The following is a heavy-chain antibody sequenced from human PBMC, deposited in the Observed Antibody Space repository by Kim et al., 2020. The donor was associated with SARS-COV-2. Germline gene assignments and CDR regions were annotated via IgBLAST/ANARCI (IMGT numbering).Heavy chain of an antibody. CDR2: ISANGVLT. D-gene: IGHD2-2*01. V-gene: IGHV3-23*01. J-gene: IGHJ4*02. CDR1: GFTFSSYA. Sequence: GGSLRLSCAASGFTFSSYAMSWVRQAPGKGLEWVSTISANGVLTFYADSVKGRFTISRDNSKNTLFLQLNSLTAEDTALYYCAKARSSTTSNSPTKGRLQDSWGQGTLVTVSS. CDR3: AKARSSTTSNSPTKGRLQDS.